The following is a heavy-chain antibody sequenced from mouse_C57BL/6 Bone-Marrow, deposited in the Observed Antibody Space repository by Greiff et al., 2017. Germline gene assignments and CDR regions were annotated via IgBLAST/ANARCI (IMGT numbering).Heavy chain of an antibody. CDR2: INPNNGGT. CDR1: GYTFTDYY. CDR3: ARSPLITTVVADY. V-gene: IGHV1-22*01. J-gene: IGHJ2*01. Sequence: EVQLQQSGPELVKPGASVKMSCKASGYTFTDYYMHWVKQSHGQSLEWIGYINPNNGGTSYNQKFKGKATLTVNKSSSTAYMELSSLTSEDSAVYYCARSPLITTVVADYWGQGTTLTVSS. D-gene: IGHD1-1*01.